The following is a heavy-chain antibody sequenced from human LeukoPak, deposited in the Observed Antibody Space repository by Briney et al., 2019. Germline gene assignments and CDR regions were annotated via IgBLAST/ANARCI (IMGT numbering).Heavy chain of an antibody. Sequence: HPGGSLRLSCAASGFTFSSYAMSWVRQAPGKGLEWVSAISGSGGSTYYADSVKGRFTISRDNSKNTLYLQMNSLRAEDTAVYYCVKGFSYSSSWYSVPYYYGMDVWGQGTTVTVSS. CDR3: VKGFSYSSSWYSVPYYYGMDV. CDR2: ISGSGGST. V-gene: IGHV3-23*01. CDR1: GFTFSSYA. D-gene: IGHD6-13*01. J-gene: IGHJ6*02.